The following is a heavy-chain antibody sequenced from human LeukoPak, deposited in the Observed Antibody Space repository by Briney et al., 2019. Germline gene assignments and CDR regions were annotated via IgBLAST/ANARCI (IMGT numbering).Heavy chain of an antibody. D-gene: IGHD1-20*01. J-gene: IGHJ4*02. CDR1: GFTFSSYA. CDR2: ISGSGGST. CDR3: AKAASGNWNDVSDY. Sequence: QPGGSLRLSCAASGFTFSSYAMSWVRQAPGKGLEWVSGISGSGGSTYYADSVQGRFTISRDTSKNTLYLQMNSLRAEDTAVYYCAKAASGNWNDVSDYWGQGTLVTVSS. V-gene: IGHV3-23*01.